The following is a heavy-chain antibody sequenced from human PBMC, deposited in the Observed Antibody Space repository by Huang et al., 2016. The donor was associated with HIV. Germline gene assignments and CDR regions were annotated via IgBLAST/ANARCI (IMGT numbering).Heavy chain of an antibody. J-gene: IGHJ5*02. Sequence: QVRLQESGPGLVKSSETLSLSCTVSGDSVSSHYWGWIRHPPGKGLEWIGTVYDRWTTKYHPRLKSRITISVDTSKNGFSLNITSVSAADTAMYFCVRDQGRLAVGGIDNWFDPWGQGALVTVSS. CDR2: VYDRWTT. CDR1: GDSVSSHY. CDR3: VRDQGRLAVGGIDNWFDP. D-gene: IGHD6-19*01. V-gene: IGHV4-59*02.